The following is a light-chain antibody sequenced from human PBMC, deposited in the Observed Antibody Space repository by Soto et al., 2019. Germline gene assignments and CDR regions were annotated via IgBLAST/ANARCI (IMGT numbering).Light chain of an antibody. CDR1: SSDVGGFNY. CDR2: EVS. Sequence: QSALTQPASASGSPGQSITISCTGTSSDVGGFNYVSWYQHHPDKAPKLIIYEVSNRPSGVPNRFSGSKSGNMASLTISGLQPEDEADYYCTSYTDNKTWVFGGGTKLTVL. J-gene: IGLJ3*02. V-gene: IGLV2-14*01. CDR3: TSYTDNKTWV.